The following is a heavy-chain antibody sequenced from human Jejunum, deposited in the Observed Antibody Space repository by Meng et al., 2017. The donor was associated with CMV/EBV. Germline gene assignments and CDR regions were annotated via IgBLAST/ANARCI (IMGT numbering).Heavy chain of an antibody. CDR1: GDSISSSTYY. Sequence: TVSGDSISSSTYYWGWIRQPPGKGLEWIGTMYYSGSTNYNPSLKSRVTISVDTSRNHLSLKLSSVTAADAAVYYCARDHGNSAWVYYWGQGTLVTVSS. V-gene: IGHV4-39*07. D-gene: IGHD6-19*01. J-gene: IGHJ4*02. CDR3: ARDHGNSAWVYY. CDR2: MYYSGST.